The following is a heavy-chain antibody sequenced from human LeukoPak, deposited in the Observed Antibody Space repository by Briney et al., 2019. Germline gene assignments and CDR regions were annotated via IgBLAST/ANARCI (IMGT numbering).Heavy chain of an antibody. Sequence: GGSLRLSCAASGFTFDDYGMSWVRQAPGKGLEWVSGINWNGDSTDYADSVKGRFTISRDNAKNSLYLQMNSLRAEDTALYYCARDYASHAFDIWGQGTMVTVSS. CDR1: GFTFDDYG. J-gene: IGHJ3*02. D-gene: IGHD2-2*01. CDR2: INWNGDST. CDR3: ARDYASHAFDI. V-gene: IGHV3-20*04.